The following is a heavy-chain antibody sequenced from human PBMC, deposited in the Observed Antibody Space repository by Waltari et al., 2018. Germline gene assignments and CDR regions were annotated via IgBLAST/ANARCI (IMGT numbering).Heavy chain of an antibody. CDR1: GYTFTSYA. J-gene: IGHJ6*02. D-gene: IGHD3-10*01. V-gene: IGHV1-3*01. Sequence: QVQLVQSGAEVKKPGASVKVSCKASGYTFTSYAMHWVRQAAGQRLEWMGWINAGKGKTKYSPKFQGRGTITRETAASTAYMELSSLRSEDTAVYYCAGGGPWKFFEWFGESPGWAYGMDVWGQGTTVTVSS. CDR2: INAGKGKT. CDR3: AGGGPWKFFEWFGESPGWAYGMDV.